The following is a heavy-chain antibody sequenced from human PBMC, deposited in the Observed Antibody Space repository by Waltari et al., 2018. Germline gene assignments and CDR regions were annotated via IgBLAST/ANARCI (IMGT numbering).Heavy chain of an antibody. D-gene: IGHD3-10*01. J-gene: IGHJ4*02. V-gene: IGHV3-48*04. Sequence: EVQLVESGGGLVQPGGSLRLSCSASGFPFSSYSMNWVRQAPGKGLEWVSYISSSSSTIYYADSVKGRFTISRDNAKNSLYLQMNSLRAEDTAVYYCARAIRGIDYWGQGTLVTVSS. CDR1: GFPFSSYS. CDR2: ISSSSSTI. CDR3: ARAIRGIDY.